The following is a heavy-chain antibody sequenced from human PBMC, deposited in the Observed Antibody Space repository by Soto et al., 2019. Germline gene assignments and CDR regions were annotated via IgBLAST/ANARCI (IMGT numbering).Heavy chain of an antibody. V-gene: IGHV1-24*01. D-gene: IGHD6-13*01. Sequence: ASVKVSCKVSGYTLTELSMHWVRQAPGKGLEWMGGFDPEDGETIYAQKFQGRVTMTEDTSTDTAYMELSSLRSEDTAVYYRATGRSSPRYFDYGGQGTLVTVSS. J-gene: IGHJ4*02. CDR2: FDPEDGET. CDR3: ATGRSSPRYFDY. CDR1: GYTLTELS.